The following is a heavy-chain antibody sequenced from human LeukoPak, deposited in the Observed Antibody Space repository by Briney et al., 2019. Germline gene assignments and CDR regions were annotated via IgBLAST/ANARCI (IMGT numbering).Heavy chain of an antibody. V-gene: IGHV1-18*01. Sequence: ASVKVSCKASGYTFTSYGISWVRQAPGQGLEWMGWISAYNGNTNYAQKLQGRVTMTTDTSTSTAYMELRSLRSDDTAVYYCARVGIRFLKWLSLKYYFDYWGQGTLVTVSS. J-gene: IGHJ4*02. D-gene: IGHD3-3*01. CDR1: GYTFTSYG. CDR3: ARVGIRFLKWLSLKYYFDY. CDR2: ISAYNGNT.